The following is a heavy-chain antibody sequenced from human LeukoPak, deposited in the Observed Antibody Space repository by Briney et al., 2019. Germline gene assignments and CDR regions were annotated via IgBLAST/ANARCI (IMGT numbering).Heavy chain of an antibody. CDR2: IKSKTDGGTT. J-gene: IGHJ6*03. V-gene: IGHV3-15*01. Sequence: GGSLRLSCAASGFTFSNAWMSWVRQAPGKGLEWVGRIKSKTDGGTTDYAAPVKGRFTISRDDSKNTLYLQMNSLRAEDTAVYYCAKDDYYYYMDVWGKGTTVTISS. CDR1: GFTFSNAW. CDR3: AKDDYYYYMDV.